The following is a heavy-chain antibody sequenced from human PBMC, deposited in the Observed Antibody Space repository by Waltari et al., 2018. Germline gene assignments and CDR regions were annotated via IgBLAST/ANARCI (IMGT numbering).Heavy chain of an antibody. CDR1: GGSISSSSYY. Sequence: QLQLQESGPGLVKPSETLSLTCTVSGGSISSSSYYWGWIRQPPGKGLEWIGSIYYSGRTYYNPSLKSRVTISVDTSKNQFSLKLSSVTAADTAVYYCARQGRGSSGSRSWFDPWGQGTLVTVSS. CDR3: ARQGRGSSGSRSWFDP. D-gene: IGHD6-19*01. CDR2: IYYSGRT. V-gene: IGHV4-39*01. J-gene: IGHJ5*02.